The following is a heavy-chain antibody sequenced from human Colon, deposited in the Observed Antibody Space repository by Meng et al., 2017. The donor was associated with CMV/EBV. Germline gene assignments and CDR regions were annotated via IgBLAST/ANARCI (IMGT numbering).Heavy chain of an antibody. J-gene: IGHJ4*02. CDR2: MNPNSGKT. CDR3: ARGPRNYGFDY. D-gene: IGHD1-7*01. CDR1: EDNFTNYD. Sequence: SCKASEDNFTNYDFNWVRRATGQGFEWMGWMNPNSGKTGYAQNFQGRVTMTRDTSISTAYMELSSLRSDDTAVYYCARGPRNYGFDYWGQGTLVTVSS. V-gene: IGHV1-8*01.